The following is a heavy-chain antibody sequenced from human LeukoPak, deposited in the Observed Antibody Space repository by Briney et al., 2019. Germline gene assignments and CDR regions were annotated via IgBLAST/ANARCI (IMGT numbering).Heavy chain of an antibody. CDR3: ARTGGSSGWYSPALLKYYFDY. CDR2: IKQDGNEK. V-gene: IGHV3-7*01. D-gene: IGHD6-19*01. CDR1: GFTFSSYW. Sequence: PGGSLRLSCAAAGFTFSSYWVSWVRQAPGKGLEWVANIKQDGNEKYYVDSVKDRFTISRDNAKNSLYLQMNSLRAEDTAVYYCARTGGSSGWYSPALLKYYFDYWGQGTLVTVSS. J-gene: IGHJ4*02.